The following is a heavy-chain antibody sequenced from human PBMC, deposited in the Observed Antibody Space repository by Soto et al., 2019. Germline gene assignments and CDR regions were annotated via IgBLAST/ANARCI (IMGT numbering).Heavy chain of an antibody. D-gene: IGHD3-10*01. CDR1: GGTFSNYA. J-gene: IGHJ6*01. CDR2: IIPIDATV. CDR3: AGDLLGFGYTYGDV. Sequence: QVQLVQSGAEVKKPGSSVKVSCKVSGGTFSNYALISWVRQAPGQGLEWTGGIIPIDATVNYAQNFQGRITITADDSTTTVYMDLGSLRSEDQAVYYCAGDLLGFGYTYGDVWGQGTTVTVSS. V-gene: IGHV1-69*12.